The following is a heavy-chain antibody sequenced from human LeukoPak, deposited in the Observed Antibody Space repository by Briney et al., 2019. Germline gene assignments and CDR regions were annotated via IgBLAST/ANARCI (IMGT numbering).Heavy chain of an antibody. D-gene: IGHD4-11*01. V-gene: IGHV3-21*01. CDR1: GFTFSSYS. J-gene: IGHJ4*02. CDR3: ARDQSNSHFGY. CDR2: ISSSSSYI. Sequence: PGESLRLSCAAYGFTFSSYSMNWIRQAPGKGLEWVSSISSSSSYIYYADSVKGRFTISRDNAKNSLYLQMNSLRAEDAAVYYCARDQSNSHFGYWGQGTLVTVSS.